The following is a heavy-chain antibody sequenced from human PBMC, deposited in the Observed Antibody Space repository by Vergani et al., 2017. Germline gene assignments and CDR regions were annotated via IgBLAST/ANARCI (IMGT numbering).Heavy chain of an antibody. Sequence: QLQESGPGLVKPSQTLSLTCTVSGGSLSSGGYSWTWIRQHPGKGLEWIGYIYYSWSTYYNPSLKSRVTISVHTSKNQFSLKMRSVTAADTAVYYCARDREDCSSTSCYYYFDNWGQGTPVTVSS. CDR1: GGSLSSGGYS. CDR2: IYYSWST. J-gene: IGHJ4*02. CDR3: ARDREDCSSTSCYYYFDN. V-gene: IGHV4-31*03. D-gene: IGHD2-2*01.